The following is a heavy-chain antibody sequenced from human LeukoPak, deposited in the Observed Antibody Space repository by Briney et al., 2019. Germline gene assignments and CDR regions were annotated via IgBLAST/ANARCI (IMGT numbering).Heavy chain of an antibody. CDR2: IYYSGST. Sequence: SETLSLTCTVSGGSISSYYWSWIWQPPGKGLEWIGYIYYSGSTNYNPSLKSRVTISVDTSKNQFSLKLSSVTAADTAVYYCARHQRGHSDAFDIWGQGTVVTVSS. V-gene: IGHV4-59*01. CDR3: ARHQRGHSDAFDI. CDR1: GGSISSYY. J-gene: IGHJ3*02. D-gene: IGHD4-23*01.